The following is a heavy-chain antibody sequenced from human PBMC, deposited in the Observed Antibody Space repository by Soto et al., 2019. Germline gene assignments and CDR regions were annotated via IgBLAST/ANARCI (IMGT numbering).Heavy chain of an antibody. Sequence: DVQLLESGGGFIQPGGSLRLSCSASGFSISDYAMSWVRQAPGKGLEWVSSISDSGIRTFYRDSVKGRFAISRDTSKNTVYLQMNNLRVGDTALYYCAKDGIRKDYYWGPGTMVTVSS. J-gene: IGHJ4*02. CDR1: GFSISDYA. CDR3: AKDGIRKDYY. V-gene: IGHV3-23*01. CDR2: ISDSGIRT.